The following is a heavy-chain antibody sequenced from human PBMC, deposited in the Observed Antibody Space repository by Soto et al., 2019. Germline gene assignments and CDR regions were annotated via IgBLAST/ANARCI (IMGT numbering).Heavy chain of an antibody. D-gene: IGHD3-3*01. CDR1: GGSISSYY. V-gene: IGHV4-59*01. CDR2: IYYSGST. Sequence: KTSETLSLTCTVSGGSISSYYWSWIRQPPGKGLEWIGYIYYSGSTNYNPSLKSRVTISVDTSKNQFSLKLSSVTAADTAVYYCARDKRGGEWDXWSGYYRPPHYYYYGMDVWGQGTTVTVS. CDR3: ARDKRGGEWDXWSGYYRPPHYYYYGMDV. J-gene: IGHJ6*02.